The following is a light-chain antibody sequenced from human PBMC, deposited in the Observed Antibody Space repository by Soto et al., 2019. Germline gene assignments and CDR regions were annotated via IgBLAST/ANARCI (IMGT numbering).Light chain of an antibody. V-gene: IGKV3-15*01. Sequence: EIVMTQSPATLSVSPGERATLSCRASQTVSSNLAWYQQKPGQAPRLLIHGASTRATGVPARFSGSGSGTEFTLTISSLQSEDFAVYYCQQYRNWPPQYTFGQGTKLQI. CDR2: GAS. CDR3: QQYRNWPPQYT. J-gene: IGKJ2*01. CDR1: QTVSSN.